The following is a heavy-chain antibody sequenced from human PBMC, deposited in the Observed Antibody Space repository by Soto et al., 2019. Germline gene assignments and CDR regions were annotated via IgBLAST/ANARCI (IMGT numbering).Heavy chain of an antibody. J-gene: IGHJ4*02. CDR1: GYTFTSYY. V-gene: IGHV1-46*03. D-gene: IGHD6-13*01. Sequence: QVQLVQSGAEVKKPGASVKVSCKASGYTFTSYYMHWVRQAPGQGLEWMGIINPSGGSTSYAQKFRAIVTMTRDTSTSTVSMELSSLRSEDTAVYFCARGYSSTSGGKCFDYWGQGTLVTVSS. CDR2: INPSGGST. CDR3: ARGYSSTSGGKCFDY.